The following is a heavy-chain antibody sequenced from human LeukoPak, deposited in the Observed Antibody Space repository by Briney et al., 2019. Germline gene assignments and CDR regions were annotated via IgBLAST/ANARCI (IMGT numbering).Heavy chain of an antibody. CDR1: GFTVSSNY. V-gene: IGHV3-66*01. J-gene: IGHJ4*02. D-gene: IGHD3-10*01. CDR3: ARLWFGELAFDH. CDR2: IYRGGNT. Sequence: GGSLTLSCAASGFTVSSNYMNWVRQAPARGLEWVSVIYRGGNTYYADSVKGRFTISRDNSKNPLYLEINILRAEDTAVYYCARLWFGELAFDHWGEGTLVSVSS.